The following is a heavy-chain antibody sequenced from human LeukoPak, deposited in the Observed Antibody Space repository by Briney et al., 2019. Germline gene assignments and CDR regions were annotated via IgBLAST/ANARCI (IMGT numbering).Heavy chain of an antibody. CDR1: GFTFSSYW. J-gene: IGHJ4*02. CDR2: IPYDGSET. CDR3: AKDFYYDSSDYWGYFDY. Sequence: PGGSLRLSCAASGFTFSSYWMSWVRQAPGMGLEWVAFIPYDGSETYYADSVKGRFTISRDKSKNTLYLQMNSPRAEDTAVYYCAKDFYYDSSDYWGYFDYWGQGTLVTVSS. D-gene: IGHD3-22*01. V-gene: IGHV3-30*02.